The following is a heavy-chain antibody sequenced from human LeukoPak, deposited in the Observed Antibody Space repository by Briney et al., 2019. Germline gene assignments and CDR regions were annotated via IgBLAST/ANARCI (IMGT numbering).Heavy chain of an antibody. CDR2: INPNSGGT. CDR1: GYTFTGYY. J-gene: IGHJ4*02. D-gene: IGHD2-2*01. CDR3: AREEVVVAPAAMDY. Sequence: ASVKVSCKASGYTFTGYYMHWVRQAPGQGLEWMGWINPNSGGTNYAQKFQGRVTMTRDTSISTAYMELSRLRSDDTAVYYCAREEVVVAPAAMDYWGQGTLVTVSS. V-gene: IGHV1-2*02.